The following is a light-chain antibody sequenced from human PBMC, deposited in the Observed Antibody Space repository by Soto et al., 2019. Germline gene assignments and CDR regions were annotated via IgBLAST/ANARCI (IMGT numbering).Light chain of an antibody. CDR2: DVS. CDR1: SSDVGGYNY. CDR3: SSYTTSNTRQIV. V-gene: IGLV2-14*03. J-gene: IGLJ1*01. Sequence: QSALTQPASVSGSPGQSTTISCTGTSSDVGGYNYVSWYQHHPGKAPKLIIFDVSNRPSGVSNPFSGSKSGNTASLTISALQPEDEADYYCSSYTTSNTRQIVFGTGTKVTVL.